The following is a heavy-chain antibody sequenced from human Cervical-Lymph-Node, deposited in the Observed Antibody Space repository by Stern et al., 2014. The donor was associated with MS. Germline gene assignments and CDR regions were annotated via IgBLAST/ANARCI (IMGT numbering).Heavy chain of an antibody. J-gene: IGHJ4*02. CDR3: ATSRGFIAAAAEDY. Sequence: QVQLQQWGAGLLKPSETLSLTCAVYGGSFSGYYWRWIRQPPGKGLEWIGEINHSGSTNYNPSLKSRVTISVDTSKNQFSLKLSSVTAADTAVYYCATSRGFIAAAAEDYWGQGTLVTVSS. CDR2: INHSGST. V-gene: IGHV4-34*01. D-gene: IGHD6-13*01. CDR1: GGSFSGYY.